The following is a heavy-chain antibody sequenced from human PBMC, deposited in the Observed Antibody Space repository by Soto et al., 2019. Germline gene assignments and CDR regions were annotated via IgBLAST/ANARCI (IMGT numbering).Heavy chain of an antibody. Sequence: SETLSLTCTVSGGSISSGGYYWSWIRQHPGKGLEWIGYIYYSGSTYYNPSLKSRVTISVDTSKNQFSLKLSSVTAADTAVYYCARVGDSNSWELVHWFDPWGQGTLVTVSS. CDR1: GGSISSGGYY. CDR3: ARVGDSNSWELVHWFDP. V-gene: IGHV4-31*03. D-gene: IGHD6-13*01. CDR2: IYYSGST. J-gene: IGHJ5*02.